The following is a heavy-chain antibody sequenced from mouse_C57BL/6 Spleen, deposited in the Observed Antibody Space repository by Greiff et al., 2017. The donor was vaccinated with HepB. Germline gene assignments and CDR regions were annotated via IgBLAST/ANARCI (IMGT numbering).Heavy chain of an antibody. CDR1: GYSFTGYY. CDR3: ARRHYYGSSWFAY. D-gene: IGHD1-1*01. Sequence: VQLQQSGPELVKPGASVKISCKASGYSFTGYYMHWVKQSSEKSLEWIGEINPSTGGTSYNQKFKGKATLTVDKSSSTAYMQLKSLTSEDSAVYYCARRHYYGSSWFAYWGQGTLVTVSA. CDR2: INPSTGGT. V-gene: IGHV1-43*01. J-gene: IGHJ3*01.